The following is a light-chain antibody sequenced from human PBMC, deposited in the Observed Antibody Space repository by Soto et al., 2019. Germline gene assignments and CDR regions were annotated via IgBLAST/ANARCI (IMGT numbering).Light chain of an antibody. V-gene: IGKV3-11*01. CDR2: DAS. CDR1: QSVSSY. CDR3: QQRSNWPLT. Sequence: ETVLTQSPATLSLSPVERATLSCRASQSVSSYLAWYQQKPGQAPRLLISDASNRATGIPARFSGSGSGTDFTLTISSLEPEDFAVYYCQQRSNWPLTFGGGTKVEIK. J-gene: IGKJ4*01.